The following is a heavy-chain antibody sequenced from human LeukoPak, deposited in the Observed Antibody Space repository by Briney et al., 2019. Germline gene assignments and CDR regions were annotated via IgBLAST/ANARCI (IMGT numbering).Heavy chain of an antibody. V-gene: IGHV4-59*01. CDR2: IYYSGST. Sequence: PSETLSLTCAVYGGSFSGYYWSWIRQPPGKGLEWIGYIYYSGSTNYNPSLKSRVTISVDTSKNQFSLKLSSVTAADTAVYYCASSLLWFGEFSPYGMDVWGQGTTVTVSS. CDR1: GGSFSGYY. J-gene: IGHJ6*02. D-gene: IGHD3-10*01. CDR3: ASSLLWFGEFSPYGMDV.